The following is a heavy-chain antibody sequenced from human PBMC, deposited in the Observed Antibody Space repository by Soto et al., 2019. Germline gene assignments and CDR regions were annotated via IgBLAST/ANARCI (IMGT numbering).Heavy chain of an antibody. Sequence: SETLSLTCTVSGGSTSSDNYWSWIRQPPGKGLEWIGHIYYSGNTDYNPSLKSRLAISIDTSKNQFSLKLSSVTAADTAVYFCAREGGESSDGLYHFDPWGQGSLVTVYS. D-gene: IGHD2-2*01. CDR1: GGSTSSDNY. CDR3: AREGGESSDGLYHFDP. J-gene: IGHJ5*02. CDR2: IYYSGNT. V-gene: IGHV4-30-4*02.